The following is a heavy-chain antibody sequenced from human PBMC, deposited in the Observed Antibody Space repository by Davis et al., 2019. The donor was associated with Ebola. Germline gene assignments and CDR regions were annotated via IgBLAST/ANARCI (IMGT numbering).Heavy chain of an antibody. Sequence: GESLKISCAASGFIFSSYVMSWVRQAPGKGLEWVSTVGLSADTYYADYVKGRFTISRDNFKNTLYLQMNSLRAEDTAVYYCAKASSSWRVGYFDYWGQGTLVTVSS. CDR1: GFIFSSYV. V-gene: IGHV3-23*01. J-gene: IGHJ4*02. CDR2: VGLSADT. CDR3: AKASSSWRVGYFDY. D-gene: IGHD6-13*01.